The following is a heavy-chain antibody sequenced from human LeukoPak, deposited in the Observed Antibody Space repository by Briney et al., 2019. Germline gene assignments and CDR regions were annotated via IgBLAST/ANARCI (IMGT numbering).Heavy chain of an antibody. CDR3: ARQVAVAGTTDY. V-gene: IGHV4-39*01. D-gene: IGHD6-19*01. Sequence: SETLSLTCTVSGGSISSSSYYWGWIRQPPGKGLEWIGSIYYSGSTNYNPSLKSRVTISVDTSKNQFSLKLSSVTAADTAVYYCARQVAVAGTTDYWGQGTLVTVSS. J-gene: IGHJ4*02. CDR2: IYYSGST. CDR1: GGSISSSSYY.